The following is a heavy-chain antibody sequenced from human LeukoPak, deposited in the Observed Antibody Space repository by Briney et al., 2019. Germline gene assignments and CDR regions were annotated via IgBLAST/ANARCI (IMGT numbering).Heavy chain of an antibody. CDR2: VYYSGTT. CDR3: ARGQIVAPVDY. J-gene: IGHJ4*02. Sequence: PSETLSLTCTVSGGSVSSDGYYWSWIRQPPGKGLEWIAYVYYSGTTNYNPSLKSRVTISVDTSKNQFSLKLSSVTAADTAVYYCARGQIVAPVDYWGQGTQVTVSS. CDR1: GGSVSSDGYY. D-gene: IGHD3-22*01. V-gene: IGHV4-61*08.